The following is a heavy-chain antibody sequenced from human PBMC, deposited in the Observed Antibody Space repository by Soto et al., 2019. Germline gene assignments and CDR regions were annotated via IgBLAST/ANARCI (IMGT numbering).Heavy chain of an antibody. CDR2: INHSGST. J-gene: IGHJ4*02. D-gene: IGHD6-13*01. Sequence: SETLSLTCAVYGGTFSGHYWTWIRQPPGKGLEWIGEINHSGSTNQNPSLKSRLTISADTSKNQVSLKLRSVAAADTAIYYCATTRGLAVGGSFDYWGQGALVTVSS. CDR3: ATTRGLAVGGSFDY. CDR1: GGTFSGHY. V-gene: IGHV4-34*08.